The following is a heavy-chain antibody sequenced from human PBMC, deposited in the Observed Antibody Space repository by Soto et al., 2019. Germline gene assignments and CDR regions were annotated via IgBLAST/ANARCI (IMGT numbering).Heavy chain of an antibody. CDR2: INHSGST. J-gene: IGHJ4*02. D-gene: IGHD5-12*01. Sequence: QVQLQQWGAGLLKPSETLCVTYAVYGESFSGYYWSWIRQPPGKGLEWIGEINHSGSTNYNPSLKSRVTISVDTSKNHFSLKLSSVTAADTAVYYCARVRPGFASGPRKLPDYWGQGTLVTVSS. V-gene: IGHV4-34*01. CDR3: ARVRPGFASGPRKLPDY. CDR1: GESFSGYY.